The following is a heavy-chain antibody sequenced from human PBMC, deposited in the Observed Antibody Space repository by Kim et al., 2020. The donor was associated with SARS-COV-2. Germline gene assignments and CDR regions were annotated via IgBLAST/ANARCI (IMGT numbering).Heavy chain of an antibody. V-gene: IGHV3-13*01. D-gene: IGHD6-13*01. Sequence: YPGSVKGRFTISREKAKNSFYLKMNSLRAGDTGVYYCARGYSSSWYWAFDIWGQGTMVTVSS. CDR3: ARGYSSSWYWAFDI. J-gene: IGHJ3*02.